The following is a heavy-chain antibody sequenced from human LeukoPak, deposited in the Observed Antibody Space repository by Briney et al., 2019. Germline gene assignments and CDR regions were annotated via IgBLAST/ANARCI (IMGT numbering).Heavy chain of an antibody. CDR3: ARQPAYYDYVWGSYPYYFDY. CDR1: GGSFSGYY. Sequence: NASETLSLTCAVYGGSFSGYYWSWIRQPPGKGLEWIGYIYYSGSTNYNPSLKSRVTISVDTSKNQFSLKLSSVTAADTAVYYCARQPAYYDYVWGSYPYYFDYWGQGTLVTVSS. D-gene: IGHD3-16*01. J-gene: IGHJ4*02. CDR2: IYYSGST. V-gene: IGHV4-59*08.